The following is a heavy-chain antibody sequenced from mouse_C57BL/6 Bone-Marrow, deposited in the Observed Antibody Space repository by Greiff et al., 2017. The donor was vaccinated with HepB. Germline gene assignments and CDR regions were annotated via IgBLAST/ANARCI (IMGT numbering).Heavy chain of an antibody. D-gene: IGHD1-1*01. Sequence: VQLQQSGPELVKPGASVKISCKASGYSFTGYYMNWVKQSPEKSLEWIGEINPSTGGTTYNQKFKAKATLTVDKSSSTAYMQLKSLTSEDSAVYYCARGGGSSYDAMDYWGQGTSVTVSS. CDR2: INPSTGGT. CDR3: ARGGGSSYDAMDY. V-gene: IGHV1-42*01. CDR1: GYSFTGYY. J-gene: IGHJ4*01.